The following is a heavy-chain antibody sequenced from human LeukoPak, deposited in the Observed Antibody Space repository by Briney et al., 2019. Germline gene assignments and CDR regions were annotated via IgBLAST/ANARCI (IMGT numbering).Heavy chain of an antibody. CDR3: ARHRAYSSSSPFDY. V-gene: IGHV4-59*08. J-gene: IGHJ4*02. Sequence: SETLSLTCTVSGGSISSYYWSWIRQPPGKELEWIGYIYYSGSTNYNPSLKSRVSISVDTSESQFSLILRSVTAADTAVYYCARHRAYSSSSPFDYWGQGTLVTVSS. D-gene: IGHD6-6*01. CDR2: IYYSGST. CDR1: GGSISSYY.